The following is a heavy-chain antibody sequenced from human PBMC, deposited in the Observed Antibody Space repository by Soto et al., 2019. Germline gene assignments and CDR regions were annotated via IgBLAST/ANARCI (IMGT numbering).Heavy chain of an antibody. Sequence: GGSLRLSCAASGFTFSSYGMHWVRQAPGKGLEWVAVISYDGSNKYYADSVKGRFTISRDNSKNTLYLQMNSLRAEDTAVYYCAKESFGVVINNWFDPWGQGTLVTVSS. CDR3: AKESFGVVINNWFDP. CDR2: ISYDGSNK. J-gene: IGHJ5*02. CDR1: GFTFSSYG. D-gene: IGHD3-3*01. V-gene: IGHV3-30*18.